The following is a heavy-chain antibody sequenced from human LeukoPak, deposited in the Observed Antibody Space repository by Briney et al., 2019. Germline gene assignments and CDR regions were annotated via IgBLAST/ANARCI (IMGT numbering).Heavy chain of an antibody. CDR1: GGSVSGDY. CDR2: IHCTAGT. V-gene: IGHV4-59*02. J-gene: IGHJ4*02. Sequence: SETLSLTCTVSGGSVSGDYWSWIRQSPSKGLEWVGYIHCTAGTNHNPSLKSRVTMSVDTSKNQFSLRLRSMTAADTAVYYCARLQGDSTAIFDYWGQGTLVSVSS. CDR3: ARLQGDSTAIFDY. D-gene: IGHD2-21*01.